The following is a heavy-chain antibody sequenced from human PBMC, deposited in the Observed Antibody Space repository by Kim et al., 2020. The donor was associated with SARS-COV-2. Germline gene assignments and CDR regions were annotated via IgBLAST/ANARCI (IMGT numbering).Heavy chain of an antibody. Sequence: SETLSLTCSVSGGSIRNNDYYWGWIRQPPGKGLEWIGSIYFTGSTYYNPSLKSRVTISVDTSQNQFSLRLTSVTAADTTVFYCARHKRDSTSLGYFDYWGQGSLVTVSS. V-gene: IGHV4-39*01. CDR1: GGSIRNNDYY. CDR3: ARHKRDSTSLGYFDY. D-gene: IGHD6-6*01. J-gene: IGHJ4*02. CDR2: IYFTGST.